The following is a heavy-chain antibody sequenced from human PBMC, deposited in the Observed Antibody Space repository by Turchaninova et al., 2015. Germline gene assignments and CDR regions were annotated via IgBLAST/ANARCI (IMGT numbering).Heavy chain of an antibody. V-gene: IGHV4-4*02. D-gene: IGHD6-19*01. Sequence: QVQLQDSGPGLVTPSGPRCRTWGDLGGRIRSSKWWSGGPQAPGKGLEWIGEIYHSGSTNYNPSLKSRVTISVDKSKNQFSLKLSSVTAADTAVYYCARRIIAVAGNEGGFDYWGQGTLVTVSS. CDR2: IYHSGST. CDR1: GGRIRSSKW. CDR3: ARRIIAVAGNEGGFDY. J-gene: IGHJ4*02.